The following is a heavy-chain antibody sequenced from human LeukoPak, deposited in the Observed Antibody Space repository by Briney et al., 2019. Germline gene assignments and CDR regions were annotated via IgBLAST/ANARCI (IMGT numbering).Heavy chain of an antibody. V-gene: IGHV3-43*02. CDR1: GFTFDDYA. J-gene: IGHJ4*02. CDR3: AISDHYVDY. CDR2: INGDGGST. Sequence: GGSLRLSCAASGFTFDDYAIHWVRQAPEKCLEWVSLINGDGGSTYYADSVKGRFTISRDNSKNSLYLQMNSLRTEETALYYCAISDHYVDYWGQGALVTVSS.